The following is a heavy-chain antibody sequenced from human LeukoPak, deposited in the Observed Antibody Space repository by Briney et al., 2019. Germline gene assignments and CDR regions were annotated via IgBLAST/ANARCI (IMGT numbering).Heavy chain of an antibody. CDR1: GGTFSSYA. J-gene: IGHJ6*03. D-gene: IGHD6-6*01. CDR2: IIPIFGTA. Sequence: SVKVSCKASGGTFSSYAISWVRQAPGQGLEWMGGIIPIFGTANYAQKFQGRVTITADESTSTAYMELSSLRSEDTAVYYCARVHSSSDYYDYYMDVWGKGTTVTVSS. V-gene: IGHV1-69*01. CDR3: ARVHSSSDYYDYYMDV.